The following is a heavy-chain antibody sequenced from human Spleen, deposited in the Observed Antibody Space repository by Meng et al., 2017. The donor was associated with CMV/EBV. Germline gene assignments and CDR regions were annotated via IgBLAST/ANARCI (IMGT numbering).Heavy chain of an antibody. J-gene: IGHJ6*02. CDR1: AFTFSDHW. V-gene: IGHV3-7*03. CDR2: INQDGGDK. D-gene: IGHD1-26*01. Sequence: GESLKISCAASAFTFSDHWMSWVRQAPGTGLEWVANINQDGGDKYYVDSVKGRFTISRDNAKNSLYLQMNSLRTEDTALYYCAKDLSGSYYDWGGYGMDVWGQGTTVTVSS. CDR3: AKDLSGSYYDWGGYGMDV.